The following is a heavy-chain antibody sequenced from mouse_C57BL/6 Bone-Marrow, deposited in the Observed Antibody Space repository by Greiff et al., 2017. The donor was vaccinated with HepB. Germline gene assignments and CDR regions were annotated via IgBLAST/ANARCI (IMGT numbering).Heavy chain of an antibody. CDR2: IDPDSGGT. V-gene: IGHV1-72*01. J-gene: IGHJ3*01. CDR1: GYTFTSYW. Sequence: QVQLQQSGAELVKPGASVKLSCKASGYTFTSYWMHWVKQRPGRGLEWIGMIDPDSGGTKYNEKFKGKATLTVDKASSTAYMQLSSLTSEDSAVSYCASADYYGSSYQFAYWGQGTLVTVSA. CDR3: ASADYYGSSYQFAY. D-gene: IGHD1-1*01.